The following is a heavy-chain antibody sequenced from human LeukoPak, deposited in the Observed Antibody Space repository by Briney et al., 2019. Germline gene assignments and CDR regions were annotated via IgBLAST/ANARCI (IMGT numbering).Heavy chain of an antibody. CDR1: GFTFSSYS. CDR3: AREDFGVGKRLDY. CDR2: ISSSSSYI. J-gene: IGHJ4*02. Sequence: PGGSLRLSCAASGFTFSSYSMNWVRQAPGKELEWVSSISSSSSYIYYADSVKGRFTISRDNAKNSLYLQMNSLRAEDTAVYYCAREDFGVGKRLDYWGQGTLVTVSS. V-gene: IGHV3-21*01. D-gene: IGHD3-3*01.